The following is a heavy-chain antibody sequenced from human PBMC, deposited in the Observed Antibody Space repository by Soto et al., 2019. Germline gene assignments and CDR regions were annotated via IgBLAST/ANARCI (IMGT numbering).Heavy chain of an antibody. CDR1: GFTFSSYS. V-gene: IGHV3-48*02. CDR3: ARDKVAAGTFWFDP. J-gene: IGHJ5*02. D-gene: IGHD6-13*01. CDR2: ISSSSSTI. Sequence: EVQLVESGGGLVQPGGSLRLSCAASGFTFSSYSMNWVRQAPGQGLEWVSYISSSSSTIYYADSVKGRFTISRDNAKNSLYLQMNSLRDEDTAVYYCARDKVAAGTFWFDPWGQGTLVTVSS.